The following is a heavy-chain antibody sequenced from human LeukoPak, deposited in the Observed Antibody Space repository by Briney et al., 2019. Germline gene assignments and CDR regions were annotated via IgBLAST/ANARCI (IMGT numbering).Heavy chain of an antibody. CDR1: GFTFSTYA. J-gene: IGHJ6*04. CDR3: AKDTEYYYGSGSYQDV. V-gene: IGHV3-23*01. CDR2: ISGSGGST. Sequence: GGSLRLSCAASGFTFSTYAMRWVRQAPGKGLEWVSAISGSGGSTYYADSVKGRFTISRDNSKNTLYLQMNSLRAEDTAVYYCAKDTEYYYGSGSYQDVWGKGTTVTVSS. D-gene: IGHD3-10*01.